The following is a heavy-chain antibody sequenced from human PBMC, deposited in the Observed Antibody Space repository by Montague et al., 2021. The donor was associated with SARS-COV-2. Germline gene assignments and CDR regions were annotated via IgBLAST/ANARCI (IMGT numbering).Heavy chain of an antibody. Sequence: SETLSLTCTVSGGSISSYYWSWIRQSAGKGLEWIGRIHTSGSTDYNPSLNSRVTMSVDTSKNQFSLKLSSGTAADTAVYYCARLTGSRVYYYHYGLDVWGQGTTVTVSS. CDR1: GGSISSYY. J-gene: IGHJ6*02. CDR3: ARLTGSRVYYYHYGLDV. V-gene: IGHV4-4*07. CDR2: IHTSGST. D-gene: IGHD1-20*01.